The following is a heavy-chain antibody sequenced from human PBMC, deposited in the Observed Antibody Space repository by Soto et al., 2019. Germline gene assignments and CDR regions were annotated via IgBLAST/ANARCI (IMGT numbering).Heavy chain of an antibody. CDR3: ARINYGYFDY. D-gene: IGHD3-16*01. J-gene: IGHJ4*02. V-gene: IGHV1-18*01. Sequence: QVQLVQSGTEVKTPGASVKVSCKASGYTFTNHGFTWVRQAPGEGLEWMGWISTFNGNINYAQKYRGRVTMTTDTSTDTAYMELRSLRSDGTAVYVCARINYGYFDYWGQGTLVIVS. CDR1: GYTFTNHG. CDR2: ISTFNGNI.